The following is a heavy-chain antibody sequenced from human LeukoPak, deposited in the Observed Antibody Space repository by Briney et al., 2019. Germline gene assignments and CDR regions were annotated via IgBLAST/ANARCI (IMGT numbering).Heavy chain of an antibody. Sequence: ASVKVSCKASGYTFTGYHMHWVRQAPGQGLEWMGWINPNSGGTNYAQKFQGRVTMTRDTSISTACMELNRLRSDDTAVYYCARAHYYDSPDYWGQGTLVTVSS. CDR2: INPNSGGT. V-gene: IGHV1-2*02. CDR1: GYTFTGYH. D-gene: IGHD3-22*01. CDR3: ARAHYYDSPDY. J-gene: IGHJ4*02.